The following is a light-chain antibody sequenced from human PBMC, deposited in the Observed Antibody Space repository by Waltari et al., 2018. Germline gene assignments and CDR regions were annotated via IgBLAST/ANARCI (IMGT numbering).Light chain of an antibody. CDR3: NSRDTSGDHWL. V-gene: IGLV3-19*01. J-gene: IGLJ2*01. Sequence: SSELTQDPAVSVALGQTVRITCQGDSLRIYYANWYHQKPGQAHVLVLHGNNNRPSGIPDRFSGSSSENSGSLTITGAQAEDEADYYCNSRDTSGDHWLFGGGTKVTVL. CDR1: SLRIYY. CDR2: GNN.